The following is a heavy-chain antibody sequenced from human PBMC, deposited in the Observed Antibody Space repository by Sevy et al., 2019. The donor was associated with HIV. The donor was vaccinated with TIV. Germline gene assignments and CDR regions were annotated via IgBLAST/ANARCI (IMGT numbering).Heavy chain of an antibody. CDR1: GFPFNDHA. Sequence: QLGGSLRLSCAASGFPFNDHAMHWVRQVPGKGLEWVSGVSWNSRYIGYADSVKGRFTISRDNARHFLYLEMNSLRPEDTALYYCAKDINRGCDGVNCYSYYYYFYGLDVWGQGTTVTVSS. D-gene: IGHD2-21*01. J-gene: IGHJ6*02. CDR3: AKDINRGCDGVNCYSYYYYFYGLDV. CDR2: VSWNSRYI. V-gene: IGHV3-9*01.